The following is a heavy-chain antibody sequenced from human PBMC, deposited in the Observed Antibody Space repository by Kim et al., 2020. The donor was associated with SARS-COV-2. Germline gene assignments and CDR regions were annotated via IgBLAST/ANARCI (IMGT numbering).Heavy chain of an antibody. J-gene: IGHJ5*02. CDR2: DCYSGRT. CDR3: ARQMGIAMIVVVISTHFDH. D-gene: IGHD3-22*01. V-gene: IGHV4-39*01. CDR1: GGSISSSSYY. Sequence: SETLSLTCTVSGGSISSSSYYWGWIRPPPGKGLEWIGCDCYSGRTYYNPSLKSRVTISEDTSKNQFTLKLSSVTPADTAVYYCARQMGIAMIVVVISTHFDHWGQGTLVTVSS.